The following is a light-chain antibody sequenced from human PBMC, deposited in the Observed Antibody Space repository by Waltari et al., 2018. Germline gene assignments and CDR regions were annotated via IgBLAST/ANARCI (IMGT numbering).Light chain of an antibody. CDR2: HAS. V-gene: IGKV3-20*01. CDR3: QKYEILPAT. Sequence: EIVLTQSPGTLSLSPGERATLSCRDSQSVGIYLAWYQQKPGQAPRFLIYHASTRATGIPDRFSARGSGTDFSLTISKLEPEDCAVYYCQKYEILPATFGQGTKVEIK. CDR1: QSVGIY. J-gene: IGKJ1*01.